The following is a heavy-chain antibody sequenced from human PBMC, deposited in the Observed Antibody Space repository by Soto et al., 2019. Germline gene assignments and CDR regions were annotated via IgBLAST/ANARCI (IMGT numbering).Heavy chain of an antibody. V-gene: IGHV3-30-3*01. CDR3: ASDYGDY. CDR2: ISYDGSNK. Sequence: QVQLVESGGGVVQPGRSLRLSCAASGFTFSSYAMHWVRQAPGKGLEWGAVISYDGSNKYYADSVKGRFTISRDNSKNTLYLQMNSLRAEDTAVYYCASDYGDYWGQGTLVTVSS. J-gene: IGHJ4*02. CDR1: GFTFSSYA. D-gene: IGHD3-16*01.